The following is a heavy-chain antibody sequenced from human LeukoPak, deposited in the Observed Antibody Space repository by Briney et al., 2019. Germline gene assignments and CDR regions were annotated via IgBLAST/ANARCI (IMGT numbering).Heavy chain of an antibody. J-gene: IGHJ4*02. CDR3: AKERRAVAGNFELDY. CDR2: ISGSGGST. CDR1: GFTFNSYA. Sequence: GGSLRLSCAASGFTFNSYAMSWVRQAPGKGLEWVSAISGSGGSTFYADSVRGRFTTSRDNSKNTLYLQMNSLRAEDTALYYCAKERRAVAGNFELDYWGQGTLVTVSS. V-gene: IGHV3-23*01. D-gene: IGHD6-19*01.